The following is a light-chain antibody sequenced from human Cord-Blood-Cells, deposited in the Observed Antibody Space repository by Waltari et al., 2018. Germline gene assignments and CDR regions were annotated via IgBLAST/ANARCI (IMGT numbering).Light chain of an antibody. J-gene: IGKJ1*01. Sequence: EIVLPHSPLPLSLSPGERATLPCRASQSVSSDYLAWYQQKPGQAPRLLIYGPSSRATGIPDRCSGSGSGTDFTLTISRLEPEDFAVYYCQQYGSSPRTFGQGTKVEIK. CDR3: QQYGSSPRT. CDR2: GPS. CDR1: QSVSSDY. V-gene: IGKV3-20*01.